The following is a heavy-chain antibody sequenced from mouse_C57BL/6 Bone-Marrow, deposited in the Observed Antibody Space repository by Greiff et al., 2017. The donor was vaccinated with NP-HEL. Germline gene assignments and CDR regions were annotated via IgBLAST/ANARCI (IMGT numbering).Heavy chain of an antibody. Sequence: QVQLQQPGAELVKPGASVKMSCKASGYTFTSYWITWVKQRPGQGLEWIGDIYPGSGSTNYNEKFKSKATLTVDTSSITAYMQPSSLTSEDSAVYSGATLITTLVAHDYWGQGTTLTVSS. CDR3: ATLITTLVAHDY. CDR1: GYTFTSYW. V-gene: IGHV1-55*01. D-gene: IGHD1-1*01. CDR2: IYPGSGST. J-gene: IGHJ2*01.